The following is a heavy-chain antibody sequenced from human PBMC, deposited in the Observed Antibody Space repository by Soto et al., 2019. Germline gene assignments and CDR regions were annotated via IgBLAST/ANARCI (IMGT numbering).Heavy chain of an antibody. CDR1: GGSISSGGYS. D-gene: IGHD3-22*01. Sequence: QLQLQESGSGLVKPSQTLSLTCAVSGGSISSGGYSWSWIRQPPGKGLEWIGYIYHSGSTYYNPSLKSRVPISVDRSKNQFSLKLSSVTASDTAVYYCASATKYYYDSSGDAFDIWGQGTMVTVSS. CDR2: IYHSGST. CDR3: ASATKYYYDSSGDAFDI. J-gene: IGHJ3*02. V-gene: IGHV4-30-2*01.